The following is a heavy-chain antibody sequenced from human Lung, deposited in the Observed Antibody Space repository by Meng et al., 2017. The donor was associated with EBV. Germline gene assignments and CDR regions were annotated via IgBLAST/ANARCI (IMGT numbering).Heavy chain of an antibody. CDR2: VYHRGDT. CDR1: GDSISGDLW. D-gene: IGHD1-1*01. V-gene: IGHV4-4*02. CDR3: GRDQGRQLINH. J-gene: IGHJ4*02. Sequence: HVQLKESCPVLVKPSGTLSLTCTVSGDSISGDLWWSWVRQPPGKGLEWIGEVYHRGDTNYNPSLRSRVVISVDRSKNQFSLNLSSVTAADTAVYYCGRDQGRQLINHWGQGTLVTVSS.